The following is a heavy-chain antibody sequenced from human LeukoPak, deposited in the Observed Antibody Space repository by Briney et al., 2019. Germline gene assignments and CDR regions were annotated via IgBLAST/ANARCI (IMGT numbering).Heavy chain of an antibody. CDR3: ARDFEGSSGLFDY. D-gene: IGHD6-19*01. V-gene: IGHV4-4*02. J-gene: IGHJ4*02. CDR2: IYHSGST. Sequence: SGTLSLTCAVSGGSISSSNWWSWVRQPPGKGLEWIGEIYHSGSTNYNPSLKSRVTISVDKSKNQFSLKLSSVTAADTAVYYCARDFEGSSGLFDYWGQGTLVTVSS. CDR1: GGSISSSNW.